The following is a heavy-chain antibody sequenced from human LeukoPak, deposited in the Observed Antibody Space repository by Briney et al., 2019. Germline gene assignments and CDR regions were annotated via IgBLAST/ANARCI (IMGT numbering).Heavy chain of an antibody. CDR2: INPNSGGT. CDR3: ARVGRRITIFGVSKGAFDP. V-gene: IGHV1-2*02. CDR1: GYTFTGYY. Sequence: ASVKVSCKASGYTFTGYYMHWVRQAPGQGLEGMGWINPNSGGTNYAQKFQGRVTMTRDTSISTAYMELSRLRSDDTAVYYCARVGRRITIFGVSKGAFDPWGQGTLVTVSS. J-gene: IGHJ5*02. D-gene: IGHD3-3*01.